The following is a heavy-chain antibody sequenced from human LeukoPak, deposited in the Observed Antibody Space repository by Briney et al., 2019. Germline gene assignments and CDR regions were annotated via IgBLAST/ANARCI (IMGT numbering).Heavy chain of an antibody. Sequence: GGFLRLSCAASGFTFSSHWMSWVRQAPGEGLEWVANIKQDGSEKYYVDSVEGRFTISRDTAKNSPYLQMNSLRAEDTAVYYCARVSVQSLFQSDYWGQGTLVTVSS. CDR1: GFTFSSHW. V-gene: IGHV3-7*01. CDR3: ARVSVQSLFQSDY. D-gene: IGHD2-21*01. CDR2: IKQDGSEK. J-gene: IGHJ4*02.